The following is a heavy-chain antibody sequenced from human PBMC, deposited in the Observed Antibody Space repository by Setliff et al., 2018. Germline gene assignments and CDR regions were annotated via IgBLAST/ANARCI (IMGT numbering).Heavy chain of an antibody. CDR2: LKPGDSGI. Sequence: GESLKISCKGFGYMFTNYWIGWVRQTPGKGLEWMGILKPGDSGIRYSPSFQGQVTLSADTSIATAYLHWTSLKGSDTAMYYCVRHPYYDSSGYYSYFDYWGQGALVTVSS. CDR1: GYMFTNYW. J-gene: IGHJ4*02. V-gene: IGHV5-51*01. CDR3: VRHPYYDSSGYYSYFDY. D-gene: IGHD3-22*01.